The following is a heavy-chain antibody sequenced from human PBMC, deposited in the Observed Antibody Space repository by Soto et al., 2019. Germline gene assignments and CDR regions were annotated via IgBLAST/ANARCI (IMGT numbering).Heavy chain of an antibody. CDR2: LSGTGDSS. Sequence: EVQLLESGGALVQPGGSLRLSCAASGYRFNSYAISWVRQAPGKGLEWVSALSGTGDSSDYANSVKGRFTISKDESKTTSYLQMRSLRAEDTAVYYCAKDNGNYGSGTFSHWGQGTLVSVSS. CDR1: GYRFNSYA. V-gene: IGHV3-23*01. J-gene: IGHJ4*02. D-gene: IGHD3-10*01. CDR3: AKDNGNYGSGTFSH.